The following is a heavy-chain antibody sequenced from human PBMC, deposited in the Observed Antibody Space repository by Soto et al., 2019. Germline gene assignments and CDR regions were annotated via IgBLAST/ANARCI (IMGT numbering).Heavy chain of an antibody. Sequence: QVQLVQSGAEVKKPGASVKVSCKASGYTFTSYGISWVRQAPGQGLEWMGWISAYNGNTNYAQKLQGRVTMTTDTSTSTASMELRSLRSDDTAVYYCARAGEKLWFGELLIFWGQGTLVTVSS. CDR3: ARAGEKLWFGELLIF. J-gene: IGHJ4*02. D-gene: IGHD3-10*01. CDR2: ISAYNGNT. CDR1: GYTFTSYG. V-gene: IGHV1-18*01.